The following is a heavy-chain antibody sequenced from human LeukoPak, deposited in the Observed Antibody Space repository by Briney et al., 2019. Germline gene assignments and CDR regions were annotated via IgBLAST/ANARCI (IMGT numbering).Heavy chain of an antibody. D-gene: IGHD5-24*01. CDR1: GFAFSNAW. V-gene: IGHV3-15*01. CDR3: TTAGDGYIEFDY. CDR2: IKSKTDGGTT. J-gene: IGHJ4*02. Sequence: PGGSLRLSCAASGFAFSNAWMSWVRQAPGKGLEWVGRIKSKTDGGTTDYAAPVKGRFTISRDDSKNTLYLQMNSLKTEDTAVYYCTTAGDGYIEFDYWGQGTLVTVSS.